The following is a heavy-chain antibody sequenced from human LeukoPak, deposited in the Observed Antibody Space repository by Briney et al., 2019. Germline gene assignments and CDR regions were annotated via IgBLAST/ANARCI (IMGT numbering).Heavy chain of an antibody. CDR2: IKSKTDGGTT. V-gene: IGHV3-15*01. Sequence: PGGSLRLSCAASGFTFSNAWMSWVRQAPGKGLEWVGRIKSKTDGGTTDYAAPVKGRFTISRDNAKNSLYLQMNSLRAEDTAVYYCARRRYSGSSQHFDYWGQGTLVTVSS. CDR3: ARRRYSGSSQHFDY. J-gene: IGHJ4*02. CDR1: GFTFSNAW. D-gene: IGHD1-26*01.